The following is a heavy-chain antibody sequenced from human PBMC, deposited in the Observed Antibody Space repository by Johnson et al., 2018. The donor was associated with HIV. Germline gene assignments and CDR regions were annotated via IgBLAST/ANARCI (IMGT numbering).Heavy chain of an antibody. CDR2: IKSKTDGGTT. CDR3: TTDLELAGLWFGELWDDAFDI. V-gene: IGHV3-15*01. Sequence: VPLVESGGGLVKPGGSLRLSSAASGFTFSNAWMSWVRQAPGKGLEWVGRIKSKTDGGTTDYAAPVKGRFTISRDDSKNTLYLQMNSLKTEDTAVYYCTTDLELAGLWFGELWDDAFDIWGQGTMVTVSS. J-gene: IGHJ3*02. D-gene: IGHD3-10*01. CDR1: GFTFSNAW.